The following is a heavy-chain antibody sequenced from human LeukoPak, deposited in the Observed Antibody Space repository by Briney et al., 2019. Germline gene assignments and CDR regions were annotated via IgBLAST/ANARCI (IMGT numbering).Heavy chain of an antibody. D-gene: IGHD3-3*01. J-gene: IGHJ4*02. Sequence: SETLSLTCTVSGGSISSYYWSWIRQPPGKGLEWIGYIYYSGSTNYNPSLKSRVTISVDTSKNQFSLKLSSVTAADTAVYYCARIRWLFWSGAQLDYWGQGTLVTVSS. V-gene: IGHV4-59*12. CDR1: GGSISSYY. CDR2: IYYSGST. CDR3: ARIRWLFWSGAQLDY.